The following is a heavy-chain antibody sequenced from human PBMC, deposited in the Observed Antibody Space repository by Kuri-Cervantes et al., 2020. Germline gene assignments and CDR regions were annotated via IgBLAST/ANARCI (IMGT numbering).Heavy chain of an antibody. J-gene: IGHJ6*02. CDR3: ARDSSGWENYYYYGMDV. D-gene: IGHD6-19*01. CDR1: GYTLTNNF. Sequence: ASVKVSCKASGYTLTNNFIHWVRQAPGQGLEWMGWINPNNGGTNYAQKFQGRVTMTRDTSINTAYMELSSLRSDDTAVYYCARDSSGWENYYYYGMDVWGQGTTVTVSS. CDR2: INPNNGGT. V-gene: IGHV1-2*02.